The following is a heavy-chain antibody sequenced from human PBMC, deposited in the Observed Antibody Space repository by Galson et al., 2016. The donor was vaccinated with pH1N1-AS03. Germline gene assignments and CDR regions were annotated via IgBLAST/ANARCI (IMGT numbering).Heavy chain of an antibody. J-gene: IGHJ4*02. CDR2: ISSSSSPI. V-gene: IGHV3-11*04. CDR3: ARVSGGSRLLIFDF. Sequence: LEWVSSISSSSSPIYYADSVKGQFTTSRDNAKNSVYLQMNSLRAEDTAVYYCARVSGGSRLLIFDFWGQGTLVTVSS. D-gene: IGHD3-10*02.